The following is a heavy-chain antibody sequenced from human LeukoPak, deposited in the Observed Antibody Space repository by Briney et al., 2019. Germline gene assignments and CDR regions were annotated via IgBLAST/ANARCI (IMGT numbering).Heavy chain of an antibody. Sequence: SETLSLTCTVSGGSISSYYWSWIRQPPGKGLEWIGYIYYSGSTNYNPSLKSRVTISVDTSKNQFSLKLSSVTAADTAVYYCARSVVRSSTSPISNWFDPWGQGTLVTVSS. CDR2: IYYSGST. J-gene: IGHJ5*02. V-gene: IGHV4-59*01. CDR1: GGSISSYY. CDR3: ARSVVRSSTSPISNWFDP. D-gene: IGHD2-2*01.